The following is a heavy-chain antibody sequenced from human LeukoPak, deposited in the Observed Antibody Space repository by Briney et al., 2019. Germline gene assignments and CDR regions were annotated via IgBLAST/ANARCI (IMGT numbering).Heavy chain of an antibody. CDR1: GGSFSGYY. CDR3: ASALSGYVDATDY. Sequence: SETLSLTCAVYGGSFSGYYWSWIRQPPGEGLEWIGEINHSGSTNYNPSLKSRVTISVDTSKNQFSLKLSSVTAADTAVYYCASALSGYVDATDYWGQGTLVTVSS. D-gene: IGHD5-12*01. J-gene: IGHJ4*02. V-gene: IGHV4-34*01. CDR2: INHSGST.